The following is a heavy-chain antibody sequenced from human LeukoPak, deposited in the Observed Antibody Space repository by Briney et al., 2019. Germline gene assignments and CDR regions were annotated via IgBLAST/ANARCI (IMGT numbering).Heavy chain of an antibody. CDR3: AKDRAVAAVPDY. J-gene: IGHJ4*02. CDR1: GFTFSSYV. V-gene: IGHV3-23*01. CDR2: ISGSGGST. D-gene: IGHD6-19*01. Sequence: PGGSLRLSCAACGFTFSSYVMSWDRQAPGKGLEWVSAISGSGGSTYYADSVKGRFTISRDNSKNTLYLQMNSLRAEDTAVYYCAKDRAVAAVPDYWGQGTLVTVSS.